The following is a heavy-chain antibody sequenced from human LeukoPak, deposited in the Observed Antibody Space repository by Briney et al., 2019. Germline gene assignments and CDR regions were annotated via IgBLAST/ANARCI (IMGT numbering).Heavy chain of an antibody. Sequence: SETLSLTCTVSGGSISSQYWSWIRQPPGKGLEWIGYIYSSGSTKYNPSLQSRITISVDTSKNQFSLKLNYVTAADTAVYYCARVAPHGYSDHWGQGTLVTVSS. CDR3: ARVAPHGYSDH. V-gene: IGHV4-59*11. J-gene: IGHJ4*02. CDR2: IYSSGST. CDR1: GGSISSQY.